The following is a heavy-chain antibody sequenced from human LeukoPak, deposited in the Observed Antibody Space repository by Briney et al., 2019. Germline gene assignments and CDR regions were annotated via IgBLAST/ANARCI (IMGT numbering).Heavy chain of an antibody. Sequence: PSETPSLTCTVSGGSISTYYWSWIRQPPGKGLEWIGYIYYNGNTNYNPSLKSRVTMSIDTSKNQFSLNLTSVTAADTAVYYCARDYSNYIIDYWGQGTLVTVSS. J-gene: IGHJ4*02. D-gene: IGHD4-11*01. V-gene: IGHV4-59*01. CDR2: IYYNGNT. CDR1: GGSISTYY. CDR3: ARDYSNYIIDY.